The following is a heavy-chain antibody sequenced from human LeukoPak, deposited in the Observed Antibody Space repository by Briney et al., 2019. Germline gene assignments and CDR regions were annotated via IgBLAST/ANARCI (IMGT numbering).Heavy chain of an antibody. D-gene: IGHD4-17*01. CDR3: ATETIHDYGDYGMDV. V-gene: IGHV1-24*01. J-gene: IGHJ6*02. CDR1: GYTLTELS. Sequence: GASVKVSCKVSGYTLTELSMHWVRQAPGKGLEWMGGFDPEDGETIYAQKFQGRVTVTEDTSTDTAYMELSSLRSEDTAVYYCATETIHDYGDYGMDVWGQGTTVTVSS. CDR2: FDPEDGET.